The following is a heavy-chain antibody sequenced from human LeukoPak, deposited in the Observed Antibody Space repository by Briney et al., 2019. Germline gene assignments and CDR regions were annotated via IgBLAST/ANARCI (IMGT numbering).Heavy chain of an antibody. D-gene: IGHD3-9*01. CDR3: ASLPFDGLKFDPTRQGSHGQRWFDP. J-gene: IGHJ5*02. V-gene: IGHV4-39*07. CDR1: GGSISSSSYY. Sequence: SETLSLTCTVSGGSISSSSYYWGWIRQPPGKGLEWIGSIYYSGSTYYNPSLKSRVTISVDTSKNQFSLKLSSVTAADTAVYYCASLPFDGLKFDPTRQGSHGQRWFDPWGQGTLVTVSS. CDR2: IYYSGST.